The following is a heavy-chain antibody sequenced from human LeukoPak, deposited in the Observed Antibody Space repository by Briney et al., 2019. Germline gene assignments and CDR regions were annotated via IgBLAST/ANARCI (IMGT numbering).Heavy chain of an antibody. CDR3: ARHRRWLQRYYFDY. Sequence: SETLSLTCTVSGGSISSYYWSWIRQPPGKGLEWIGYIYYSGSTNYNPPPKSRVTISVDTSKNQFSLKLSSVTAADTAVYYCARHRRWLQRYYFDYWGQGTLVTVSS. D-gene: IGHD5-24*01. CDR1: GGSISSYY. CDR2: IYYSGST. V-gene: IGHV4-59*08. J-gene: IGHJ4*02.